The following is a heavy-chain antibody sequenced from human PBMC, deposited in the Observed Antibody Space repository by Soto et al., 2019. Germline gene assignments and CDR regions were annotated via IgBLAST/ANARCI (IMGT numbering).Heavy chain of an antibody. CDR2: IIPVFGTP. V-gene: IGHV1-69*18. Sequence: QRQVVQSGAELKKPGSSVKVSCKASRGSFSSYGIVWVRQAPGQGLEWMGRIIPVFGTPNYAQRFQGRVTMSVDASRTTAYMELSGLRSEDTALYYCATAGSRDINRGASDIWGQGTMVIVSS. CDR1: RGSFSSYG. D-gene: IGHD1-26*01. CDR3: ATAGSRDINRGASDI. J-gene: IGHJ3*02.